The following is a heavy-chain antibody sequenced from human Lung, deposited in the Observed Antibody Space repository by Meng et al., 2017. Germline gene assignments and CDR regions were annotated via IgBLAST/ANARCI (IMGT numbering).Heavy chain of an antibody. D-gene: IGHD2-21*01. V-gene: IGHV1-2*06. CDR1: GYPFTAYY. CDR2: IIPNSGDT. Sequence: QVQLVQAGAEVKEPGASVKVSCKTSGYPFTAYYIHWVRQAPGQGLEWMGHIIPNSGDTLYAPKFQGRVSMTADTSIGTAYVELSGLRSDDTAIYYCVRDENISLGKLFGDYWGQGTLVTVSS. CDR3: VRDENISLGKLFGDY. J-gene: IGHJ4*02.